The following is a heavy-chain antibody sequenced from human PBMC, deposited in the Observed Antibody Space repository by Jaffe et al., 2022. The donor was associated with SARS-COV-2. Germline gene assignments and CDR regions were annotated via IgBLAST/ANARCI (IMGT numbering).Heavy chain of an antibody. J-gene: IGHJ5*02. CDR1: GGSISRGGYY. Sequence: QVQLQESGPGLVKPSQTLSLTCTVSGGSISRGGYYWSWIRQRPGKGLEWIGYINYSESTNYNPSLQSRISISVNTSESQFSLKLNSVTAADTAVYFCARDTPVRGGSTFDPWGQGTLVTVSS. V-gene: IGHV4-31*03. D-gene: IGHD3-10*02. CDR2: INYSEST. CDR3: ARDTPVRGGSTFDP.